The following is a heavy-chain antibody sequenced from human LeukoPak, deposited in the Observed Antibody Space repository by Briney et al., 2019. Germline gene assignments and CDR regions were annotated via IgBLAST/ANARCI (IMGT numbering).Heavy chain of an antibody. J-gene: IGHJ3*02. V-gene: IGHV4-34*01. CDR3: ARAVYYYDSSASYGRAFDI. D-gene: IGHD3-22*01. CDR1: GGSFSGYY. Sequence: SETLSLTCAVYGGSFSGYYWSWIRQPPGKGLEWIGEINHSGSTNYNPSLKSRLTISVDTSKNQFSLKLSSVTAADTAVYYCARAVYYYDSSASYGRAFDIWGQGTMVTVSS. CDR2: INHSGST.